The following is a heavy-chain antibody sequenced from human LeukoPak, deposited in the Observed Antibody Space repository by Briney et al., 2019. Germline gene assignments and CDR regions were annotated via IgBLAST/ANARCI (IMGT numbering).Heavy chain of an antibody. J-gene: IGHJ3*02. D-gene: IGHD3-10*01. V-gene: IGHV4-59*01. CDR3: ARVEWFGESDDAFDI. CDR1: GGFISSYY. CDR2: IYYSGST. Sequence: SAILSLTCTVSGGFISSYYWSWIRQPPGKRLEWIGYIYYSGSTNYNPSLKSRVTISVDTSKNQFSLKLSSVTAADTAVYYCARVEWFGESDDAFDIWGQGTMVTVSS.